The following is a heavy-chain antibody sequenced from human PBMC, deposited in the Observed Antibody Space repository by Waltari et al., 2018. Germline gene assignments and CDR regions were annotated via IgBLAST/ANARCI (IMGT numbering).Heavy chain of an antibody. J-gene: IGHJ4*02. V-gene: IGHV3-74*01. CDR2: IKGDGSNI. Sequence: EVQLVESGGYLVQPGGSLRLSCAASGFPLRKYWIHWVRQTPGKGLEWVSHIKGDGSNIKYADSVKGRFTVSSDNAKNTVYLQISSLRAEDTAVYYCARSNNFAFDYWGQGTLVTVSS. D-gene: IGHD1-20*01. CDR1: GFPLRKYW. CDR3: ARSNNFAFDY.